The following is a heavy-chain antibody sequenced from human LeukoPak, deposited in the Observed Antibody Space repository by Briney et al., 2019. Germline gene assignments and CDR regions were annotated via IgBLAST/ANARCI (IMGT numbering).Heavy chain of an antibody. Sequence: SETLSLTCTVSGGSISSYYWSWIRQPPGKGLEWIGYIYYSGSTNYNPSLKSRVTISVDTSKNQFSLKLSSVTAADTAVYYCARVTATEEWYYFDYWGQGTLVTVSS. J-gene: IGHJ4*02. V-gene: IGHV4-59*01. CDR2: IYYSGST. D-gene: IGHD3-3*01. CDR3: ARVTATEEWYYFDY. CDR1: GGSISSYY.